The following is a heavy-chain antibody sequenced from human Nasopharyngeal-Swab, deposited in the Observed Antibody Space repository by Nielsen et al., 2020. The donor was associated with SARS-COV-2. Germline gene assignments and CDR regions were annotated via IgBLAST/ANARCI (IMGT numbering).Heavy chain of an antibody. J-gene: IGHJ4*02. CDR2: INHSGST. CDR3: ARPSSSWYGDYFDY. CDR1: GGSFSGYY. D-gene: IGHD6-13*01. Sequence: SETLSLTCAVYGGSFSGYYWSWIRQPPGKGLEWIGEINHSGSTNYNPSLKSRVTISVDKSKNQFSLKLSSVTAADTAVYYCARPSSSWYGDYFDYWGQGTLVTVSS. V-gene: IGHV4-34*01.